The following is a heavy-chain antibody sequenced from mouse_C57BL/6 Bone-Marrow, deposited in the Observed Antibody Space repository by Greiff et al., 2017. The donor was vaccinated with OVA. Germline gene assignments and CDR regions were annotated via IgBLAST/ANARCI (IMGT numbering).Heavy chain of an antibody. CDR2: ISDGGSYT. CDR3: ARDPVGTSYAMDY. D-gene: IGHD3-3*01. V-gene: IGHV5-4*01. CDR1: GFTFSSYA. Sequence: EVQLVESGGGLVKPGGSLKLSCAASGFTFSSYAMSWVRQTPEKRLEWVATISDGGSYTYYPDNVKGRFTISRDNAKNNLYLQMSHLKSEDTAMYYWARDPVGTSYAMDYWGQGTSVTVSS. J-gene: IGHJ4*01.